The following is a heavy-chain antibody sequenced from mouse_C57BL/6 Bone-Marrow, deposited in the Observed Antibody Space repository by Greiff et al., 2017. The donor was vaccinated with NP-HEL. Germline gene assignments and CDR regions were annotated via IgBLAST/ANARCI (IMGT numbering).Heavy chain of an antibody. V-gene: IGHV1-69*01. J-gene: IGHJ3*01. CDR2: IDPSASYT. CDR3: ARRNYYGRGAWFAY. CDR1: GYTFTSYW. D-gene: IGHD1-1*01. Sequence: QVQLQQPGAELVMPGASVKLSCKASGYTFTSYWMHWVKQRPGQGLEWIGEIDPSASYTNYNQKFKGKSTLTVDKSSSTAYMQLSSLTSEDSAVYYCARRNYYGRGAWFAYWGQGTLVTVSA.